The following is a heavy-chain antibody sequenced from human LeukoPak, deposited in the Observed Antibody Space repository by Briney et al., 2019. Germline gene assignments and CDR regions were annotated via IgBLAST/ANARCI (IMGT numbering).Heavy chain of an antibody. J-gene: IGHJ4*02. V-gene: IGHV4-59*12. CDR1: GGSISSYY. CDR2: IYYSGST. CDR3: ARGHNYYDSSGYYPDPYDY. Sequence: SETLSLTCTVSGGSISSYYWSWIRQPPGKGLEWIGYIYYSGSTNYNPSLKSRVTISVDTSKNQFSLKLSSVTAADTAVYYCARGHNYYDSSGYYPDPYDYWGQGTLVTVSS. D-gene: IGHD3-22*01.